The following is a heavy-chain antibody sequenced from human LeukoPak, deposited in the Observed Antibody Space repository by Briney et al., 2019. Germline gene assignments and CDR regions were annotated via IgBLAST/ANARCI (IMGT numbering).Heavy chain of an antibody. CDR3: AKAPYYYGSGSSYHFDY. V-gene: IGHV3-23*01. D-gene: IGHD3-10*01. CDR1: GFTFSSYA. J-gene: IGHJ4*02. CDR2: ISGSGGST. Sequence: PGGSLRLSCAASGFTFSSYAMSWVRQAPGKGLEWVSAISGSGGSTYYADSVKGRFTISRDNSKNTLYLQMNSLRAEDTAVYYCAKAPYYYGSGSSYHFDYWGQGTLVTVSS.